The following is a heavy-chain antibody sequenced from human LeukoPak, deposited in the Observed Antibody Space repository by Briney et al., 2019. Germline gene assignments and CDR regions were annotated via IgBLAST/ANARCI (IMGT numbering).Heavy chain of an antibody. Sequence: GESLKISCKGSGYSFTSYWIGWVRQMPGKGLEWMGIIYPSDSDTKYSPSFQGQVTISADKSITTAYLQWSSLKASDTAMYYCARVYSGSYFWFDPWGQGTLVTVSS. CDR2: IYPSDSDT. CDR3: ARVYSGSYFWFDP. V-gene: IGHV5-51*01. J-gene: IGHJ5*02. D-gene: IGHD1-26*01. CDR1: GYSFTSYW.